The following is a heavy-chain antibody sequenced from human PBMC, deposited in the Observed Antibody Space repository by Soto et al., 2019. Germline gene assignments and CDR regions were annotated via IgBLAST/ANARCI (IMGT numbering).Heavy chain of an antibody. V-gene: IGHV3-9*01. Sequence: PGGSLRLSCAASGLTFEDYAMHWVRQAPGKGLEWVAGISWNSGNIGFADSVKGRFTISRDNAKNSLYLQMNSLRAEDTAFYYCAKHQDLNCGDDCESGFDYWGQGTLVTVSS. D-gene: IGHD2-21*02. CDR2: ISWNSGNI. CDR3: AKHQDLNCGDDCESGFDY. CDR1: GLTFEDYA. J-gene: IGHJ4*02.